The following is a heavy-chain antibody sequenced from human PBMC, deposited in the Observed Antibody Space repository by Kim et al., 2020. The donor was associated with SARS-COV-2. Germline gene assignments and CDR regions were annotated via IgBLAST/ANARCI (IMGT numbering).Heavy chain of an antibody. CDR3: ARASYYDYVWGSYRLDY. CDR2: IYYSGST. Sequence: SETLSLTCTVSGGSISSYYWSWIRQPPGKGLEWIGYIYYSGSTNYNPSLKSRVTISVDTSKNQFSLKLSSVTAADTAVYYCARASYYDYVWGSYRLDYWGQGTLVTVSS. D-gene: IGHD3-16*02. V-gene: IGHV4-59*13. CDR1: GGSISSYY. J-gene: IGHJ4*02.